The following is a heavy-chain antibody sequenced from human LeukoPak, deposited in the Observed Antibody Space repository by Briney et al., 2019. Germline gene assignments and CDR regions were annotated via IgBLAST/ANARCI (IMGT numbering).Heavy chain of an antibody. Sequence: SETLSLTCTVSGGSTSSYYWSWIRQPPGKGLEWIGYIYYSGSTNYNPSLKSRVTISVDTSKNQFSLKLRSVTAADTAVYYCARVRCSGGSCPYYYYYYYMDVWGKGTTVTVSS. V-gene: IGHV4-59*12. CDR1: GGSTSSYY. J-gene: IGHJ6*03. D-gene: IGHD2-15*01. CDR2: IYYSGST. CDR3: ARVRCSGGSCPYYYYYYYMDV.